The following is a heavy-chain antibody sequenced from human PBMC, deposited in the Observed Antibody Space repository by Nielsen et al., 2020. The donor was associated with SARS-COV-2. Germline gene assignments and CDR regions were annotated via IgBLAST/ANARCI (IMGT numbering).Heavy chain of an antibody. D-gene: IGHD6-19*01. CDR1: GFTFSSNY. Sequence: GESLKISCAASGFTFSSNYMSWVRQAPGKGLEWVSVIYSGGSTYYADSVKGRFTISRDNSKNTLYLQMNSLRAEDTAVYYCARDGWYSSGWYRPYGMDVWGQGTTVTVSS. J-gene: IGHJ6*02. CDR3: ARDGWYSSGWYRPYGMDV. V-gene: IGHV3-53*01. CDR2: IYSGGST.